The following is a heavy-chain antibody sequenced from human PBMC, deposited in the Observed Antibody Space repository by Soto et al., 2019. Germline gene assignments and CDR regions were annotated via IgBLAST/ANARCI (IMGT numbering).Heavy chain of an antibody. J-gene: IGHJ5*02. CDR1: GFTFSSYA. D-gene: IGHD3-22*01. Sequence: GGSLRLSCAASGFTFSSYAMSWVRQAPGKGLEWVSAISGSGGSTYYAYSVKGRFTISRDNSKNTLYLQMNSLRAEDTAVYYCAKDPDSSGYNWFDPWGQGTLVTVSS. CDR3: AKDPDSSGYNWFDP. CDR2: ISGSGGST. V-gene: IGHV3-23*01.